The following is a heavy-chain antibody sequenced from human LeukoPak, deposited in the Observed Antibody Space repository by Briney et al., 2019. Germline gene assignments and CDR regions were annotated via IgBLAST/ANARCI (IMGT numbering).Heavy chain of an antibody. D-gene: IGHD4-17*01. CDR1: GFTFSSYG. V-gene: IGHV3-23*01. CDR2: ISGSGGST. J-gene: IGHJ6*02. Sequence: GGSLRLSCAASGFTFSSYGMSWVRQVPGKGLEWVLGISGSGGSTYYADSVKGRFTISRDNPKNTLYLQINSLRDEDTAVYYCARGEDYGDNYYYGMDVWGQGTTVTVSS. CDR3: ARGEDYGDNYYYGMDV.